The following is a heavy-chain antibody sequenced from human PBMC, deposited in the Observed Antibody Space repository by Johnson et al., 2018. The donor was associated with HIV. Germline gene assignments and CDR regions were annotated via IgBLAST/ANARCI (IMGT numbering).Heavy chain of an antibody. CDR3: ARDGGIAATDAFDI. J-gene: IGHJ3*02. CDR2: ISGSGGST. V-gene: IGHV3-23*04. CDR1: GFTFRSYW. D-gene: IGHD6-13*01. Sequence: VQLVESGGGLVQPGRSLRLSCVVSGFTFRSYWMTWVRQAPGKGLEWVSAISGSGGSTYYADSVKGRFTISRDNSKNTLYLQMNSLRAEDTAVYYCARDGGIAATDAFDIWGQGTMVTVSS.